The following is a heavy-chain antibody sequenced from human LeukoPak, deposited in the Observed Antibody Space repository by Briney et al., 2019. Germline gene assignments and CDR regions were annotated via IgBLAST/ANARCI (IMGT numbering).Heavy chain of an antibody. Sequence: NPSETLSLTCAVYGGSLSGYYWSWIRQPPGKGLEWTGEINHSGSTNYNPSLKSRVTISVDTSKNQFSLKLSSVTAADTAVYYCARGAAAGGAYFDYWGQGTLVTVSS. D-gene: IGHD6-13*01. V-gene: IGHV4-34*01. CDR3: ARGAAAGGAYFDY. CDR2: INHSGST. CDR1: GGSLSGYY. J-gene: IGHJ4*02.